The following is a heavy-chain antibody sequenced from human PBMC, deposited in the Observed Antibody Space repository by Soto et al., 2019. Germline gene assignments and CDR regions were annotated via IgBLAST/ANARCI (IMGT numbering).Heavy chain of an antibody. CDR3: ARLCRYSNTVTTTHWFDP. J-gene: IGHJ5*02. V-gene: IGHV4-59*08. CDR1: GGSSRGHG. Sequence: SETPSLTYSVSGGSSRGHGCRWIRKHTGKGLEWIGYIYYSGSTNYNPSLKSRVTISVDTSKNQFSLKLSSVTAADTAVYYCARLCRYSNTVTTTHWFDPWGQGTLVTVSS. D-gene: IGHD4-17*01. CDR2: IYYSGST.